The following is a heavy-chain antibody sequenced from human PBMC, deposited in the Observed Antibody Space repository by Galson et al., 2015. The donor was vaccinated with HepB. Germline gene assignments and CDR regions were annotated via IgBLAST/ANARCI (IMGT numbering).Heavy chain of an antibody. D-gene: IGHD2-2*01. J-gene: IGHJ6*02. Sequence: LRLSCAASGFTFSSYGMHWVRQAPGKGLEWVAVISYDGSNKYYADSVKGRFTISRDNSKNTLYLQMNSLRAEDTAVYYCAKDLVVPAAILYYYYGMDVWGQGTTVTVSS. V-gene: IGHV3-30*18. CDR1: GFTFSSYG. CDR3: AKDLVVPAAILYYYYGMDV. CDR2: ISYDGSNK.